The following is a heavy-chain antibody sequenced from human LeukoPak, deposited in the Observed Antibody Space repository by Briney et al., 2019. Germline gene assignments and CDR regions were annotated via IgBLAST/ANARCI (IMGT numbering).Heavy chain of an antibody. CDR2: MYTSGTT. Sequence: SETLSLTCTVSGGSITTGSYYWNWIRQPAGKGLEWIGRMYTSGTTSYNPSLESRVTISVDTSKNQFSLKLSSVTAADTAVYYCARHDSGGLPSDIWGQGTVVTVSS. D-gene: IGHD6-19*01. CDR3: ARHDSGGLPSDI. J-gene: IGHJ3*02. V-gene: IGHV4-61*02. CDR1: GGSITTGSYY.